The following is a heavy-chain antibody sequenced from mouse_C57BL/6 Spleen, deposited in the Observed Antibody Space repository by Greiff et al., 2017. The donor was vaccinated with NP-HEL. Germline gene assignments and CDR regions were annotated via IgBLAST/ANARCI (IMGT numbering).Heavy chain of an antibody. V-gene: IGHV14-4*01. J-gene: IGHJ4*01. CDR1: GFNIKDDY. Sequence: VKLQQSGAELVRPGASVKLSCTASGFNIKDDYMHWVKQRPEQGLEWIGWIDPENGDTEYASKFQGKATITADTSSNTAYLQLSSLTSEDTAVYYCVYSSSFMDYWGQGTSVTVSS. CDR2: IDPENGDT. D-gene: IGHD1-1*01. CDR3: VYSSSFMDY.